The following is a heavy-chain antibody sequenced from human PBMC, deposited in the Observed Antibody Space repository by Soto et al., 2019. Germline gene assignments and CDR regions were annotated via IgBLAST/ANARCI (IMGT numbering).Heavy chain of an antibody. CDR1: GYSISSGYH. CDR2: VHYSGNT. J-gene: IGHJ5*02. CDR3: ARQDRVVAEGRWFDP. D-gene: IGHD2-15*01. V-gene: IGHV4-38-2*02. Sequence: ETLSLTCTVSGYSISSGYHWAWIRQPPGKGLEWLGSVHYSGNTYYNPSLKSRLTISVDKSKNQFSLNLSSVTAADTAVYYCARQDRVVAEGRWFDPWGQGTLVTVSS.